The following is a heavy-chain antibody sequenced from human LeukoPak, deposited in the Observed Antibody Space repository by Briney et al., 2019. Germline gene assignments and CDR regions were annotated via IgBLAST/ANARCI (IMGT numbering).Heavy chain of an antibody. Sequence: PGGSLRLSCSASGFTFSSYAMHWVRQAPGKGLEYVSAISSDGGSTYYADSVKGRFTISRDNSKNTLYLQMSSLRAEDTAVYYCVKGYCSSISCFGDYWGQATLVTFSS. J-gene: IGHJ4*02. D-gene: IGHD2-2*01. CDR2: ISSDGGST. CDR3: VKGYCSSISCFGDY. CDR1: GFTFSSYA. V-gene: IGHV3-64D*09.